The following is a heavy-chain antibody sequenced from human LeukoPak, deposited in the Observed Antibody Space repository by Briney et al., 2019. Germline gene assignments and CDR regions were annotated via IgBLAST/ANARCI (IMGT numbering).Heavy chain of an antibody. D-gene: IGHD3-16*01. Sequence: ASVKVSCKASGYTFTSYDINWVRQATGQGLEWMGWMNPNSGNTGYAQKFQGRVTMTRNTSISTAYMELSSLRSEDTAVYYCARGPNWGTRVRYNWFDPWAREPWSPSPQ. V-gene: IGHV1-8*01. CDR1: GYTFTSYD. CDR2: MNPNSGNT. CDR3: ARGPNWGTRVRYNWFDP. J-gene: IGHJ5*02.